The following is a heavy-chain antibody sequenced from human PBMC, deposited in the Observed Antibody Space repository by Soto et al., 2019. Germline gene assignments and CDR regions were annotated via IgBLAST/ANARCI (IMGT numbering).Heavy chain of an antibody. Sequence: ASVKVSFKASGYTFTSYAMHWVRQAPGQRLEWMGWINAGNGNTKYSQKFQGRVTITRDTSASTAYMELSSLRSEDTAVYYCALSTRADFLYYFDYWGQGTLVTVS. J-gene: IGHJ4*02. CDR2: INAGNGNT. V-gene: IGHV1-3*01. D-gene: IGHD1-1*01. CDR3: ALSTRADFLYYFDY. CDR1: GYTFTSYA.